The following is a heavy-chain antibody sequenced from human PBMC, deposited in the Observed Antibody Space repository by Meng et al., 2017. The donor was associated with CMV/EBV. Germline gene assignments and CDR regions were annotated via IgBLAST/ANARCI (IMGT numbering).Heavy chain of an antibody. V-gene: IGHV4-4*07. D-gene: IGHD2-2*01. CDR3: ARDLMNCSSTSCANWFDP. CDR1: GGSISCYY. Sequence: QLQLQESGPGLVKPSETLSLTCTVSGGSISCYYWSWIRQPAGKGLEWIGRIYTSGSTNYNPSLKSRVTMSVDTSKNQFSLKLSSVTAADTAVYYCARDLMNCSSTSCANWFDPWGQGTLVTVSS. CDR2: IYTSGST. J-gene: IGHJ5*02.